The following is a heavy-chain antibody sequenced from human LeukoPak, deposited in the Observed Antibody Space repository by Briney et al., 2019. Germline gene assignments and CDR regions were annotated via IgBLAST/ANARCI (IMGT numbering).Heavy chain of an antibody. CDR3: AKASGWLADS. CDR2: LRFDGLTK. CDR1: GFSVSNRS. V-gene: IGHV3-30*02. J-gene: IGHJ4*02. Sequence: PGGSLRLSCTASGFSVSNRSMHWVRLAPGKRLEWVALLRFDGLTKYYADSVKGRFTISRDDSKNTLYLQMNSLRPEDTAIYYCAKASGWLADSWGQGTLVTVSS. D-gene: IGHD6-19*01.